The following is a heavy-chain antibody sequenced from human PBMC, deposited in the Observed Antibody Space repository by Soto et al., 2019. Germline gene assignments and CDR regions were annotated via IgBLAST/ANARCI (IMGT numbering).Heavy chain of an antibody. Sequence: EVQLVESGGGLVQPGGSLRLSCEASGFTFSSRLMTWVRQGPGKGLEWVANIKQDENGQDYVDSVKGRFTLSRDNAKNSLYLQMNRLRDADTAVFYCATHDGPAAAGLVLDFWGPGNLVTVSS. CDR2: IKQDENGQ. CDR3: ATHDGPAAAGLVLDF. J-gene: IGHJ4*02. CDR1: GFTFSSRL. D-gene: IGHD6-13*01. V-gene: IGHV3-7*02.